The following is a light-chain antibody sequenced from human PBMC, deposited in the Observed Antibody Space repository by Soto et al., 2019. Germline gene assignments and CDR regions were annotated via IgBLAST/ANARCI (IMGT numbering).Light chain of an antibody. V-gene: IGLV1-40*01. Sequence: QSVLTQPPSGSGAPGQRVTISCTGSSSNIGAGYDVHWYQPLPGTAPTLLISGNSNRPSGVPDRCSGSNSGTSASLAITGLQAEYEADYYCQSYDSRLSVVFGGGTKLTVL. CDR3: QSYDSRLSVV. CDR2: GNS. CDR1: SSNIGAGYD. J-gene: IGLJ2*01.